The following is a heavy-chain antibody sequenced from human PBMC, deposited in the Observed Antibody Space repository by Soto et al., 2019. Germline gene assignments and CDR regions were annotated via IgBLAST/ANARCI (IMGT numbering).Heavy chain of an antibody. CDR2: SRNKANGYTT. CDR3: ARGSNSFDY. D-gene: IGHD6-13*01. CDR1: GFTFSDYY. V-gene: IGHV3-72*01. J-gene: IGHJ4*02. Sequence: EVQLMESGEGLVQPGGSLRLSCEVSGFTFSDYYMDWVRQAPGKGLEWVGRSRNKANGYTTEYAASVKGRFTISRDDSKNLLYLQLNSLKTEDTAVYYCARGSNSFDYWGQGALVTVSS.